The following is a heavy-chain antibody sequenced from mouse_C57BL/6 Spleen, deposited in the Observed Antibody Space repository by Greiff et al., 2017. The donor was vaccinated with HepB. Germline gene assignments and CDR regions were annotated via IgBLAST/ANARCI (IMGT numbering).Heavy chain of an antibody. V-gene: IGHV1-69*01. D-gene: IGHD2-14*01. J-gene: IGHJ3*01. CDR1: GYTFTSYW. CDR3: ARNGVRQGFAY. Sequence: QVQLQQPGAELVMPGASVKLSCKASGYTFTSYWMHWVKQRPGQGLEWIGEIDPSDSYTNYNQKFKGKSTLTVDKSSSTAYMQLSSLTSEDSAVYYCARNGVRQGFAYWGQGTLVTVSA. CDR2: IDPSDSYT.